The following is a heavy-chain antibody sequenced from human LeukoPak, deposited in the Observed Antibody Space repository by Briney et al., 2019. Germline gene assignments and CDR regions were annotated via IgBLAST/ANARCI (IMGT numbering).Heavy chain of an antibody. V-gene: IGHV3-21*05. CDR1: EVPFSTYN. J-gene: IGHJ6*02. CDR3: ARGHHGMEV. Sequence: PGGSLRLSCAASEVPFSTYNMNWVRQAPGKGLGWVSYISSSSSDTDYADSVKGRFTISRDNAKNSLFLQMNSLRAEDTAVYYCARGHHGMEVWGRGTTVTVSS. CDR2: ISSSSSDT.